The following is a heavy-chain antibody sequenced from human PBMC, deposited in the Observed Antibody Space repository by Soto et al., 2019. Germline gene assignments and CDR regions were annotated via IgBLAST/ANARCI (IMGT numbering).Heavy chain of an antibody. V-gene: IGHV4-30-4*01. Sequence: SETLSLTCTVSGDSISSADYYWSWIRQTPGKGLEWIGHIFYSGTTYYNPSLKSRLTISVDTSKNHFPLRLTSVTAADTAVYYCARDLWVEPELYYYGMDVWGQGTTVTVSS. CDR3: ARDLWVEPELYYYGMDV. CDR2: IFYSGTT. D-gene: IGHD1-1*01. J-gene: IGHJ6*02. CDR1: GDSISSADYY.